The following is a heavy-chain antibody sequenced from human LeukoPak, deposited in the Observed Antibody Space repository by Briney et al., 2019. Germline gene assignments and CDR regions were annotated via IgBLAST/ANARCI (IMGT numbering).Heavy chain of an antibody. CDR2: ASYRSKWYK. CDR3: ARDGHAPQSPYYFAS. Sequence: SQTRSPTWAMARATAADNRTAWNWIRQSPSRGLEWLGRASYRSKWYKDYAISVKSRMTINADTYKTQFSLQLNSVTPEDTAVYYCARDGHAPQSPYYFASWGQGTLVTVSS. CDR1: RATAADNRTA. J-gene: IGHJ4*02. V-gene: IGHV6-1*01.